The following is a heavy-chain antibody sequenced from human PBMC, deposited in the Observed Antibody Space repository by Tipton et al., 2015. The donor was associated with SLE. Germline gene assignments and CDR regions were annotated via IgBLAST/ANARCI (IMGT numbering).Heavy chain of an antibody. V-gene: IGHV4-34*01. D-gene: IGHD3-3*01. CDR3: AREPRSGYHDY. Sequence: TLSLTCAVYGGSFSGYYWSWIRQPPGKRLEWIGEINHSGSTNYNPSLKSRVTISVDTSKNQFSLKLSSVTAADTAVYYCAREPRSGYHDYWGQGTLVIVSS. J-gene: IGHJ4*02. CDR1: GGSFSGYY. CDR2: INHSGST.